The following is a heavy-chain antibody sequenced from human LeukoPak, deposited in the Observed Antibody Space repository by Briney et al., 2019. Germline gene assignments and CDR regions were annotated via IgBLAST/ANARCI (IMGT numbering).Heavy chain of an antibody. CDR1: GGSFSGYY. J-gene: IGHJ4*02. Sequence: PSETLSLTCAVYGGSFSGYYWSWIRQPPGKGLEWIGEINHSGSTNYNPSLKSRVTISVDTSKNQFSLKLSSVTAADTAVYYCAREGRGVVVPAADGDYWGQGTLVTVSS. CDR3: AREGRGVVVPAADGDY. D-gene: IGHD2-2*01. V-gene: IGHV4-34*01. CDR2: INHSGST.